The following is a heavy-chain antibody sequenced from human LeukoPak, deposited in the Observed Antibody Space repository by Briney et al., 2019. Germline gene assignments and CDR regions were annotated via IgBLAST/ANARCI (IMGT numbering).Heavy chain of an antibody. Sequence: ASVKVSCKASGHTFTSYAMHWVRQAPGQRLEWMGWINAGNGNTKYSQKFQGRVTITRDTSASTAYMELSSLRSEDTAVYYCARDYYGSGSSYLSYYFDYWGQGTLVTVSS. CDR3: ARDYYGSGSSYLSYYFDY. CDR2: INAGNGNT. J-gene: IGHJ4*02. CDR1: GHTFTSYA. V-gene: IGHV1-3*01. D-gene: IGHD3-10*01.